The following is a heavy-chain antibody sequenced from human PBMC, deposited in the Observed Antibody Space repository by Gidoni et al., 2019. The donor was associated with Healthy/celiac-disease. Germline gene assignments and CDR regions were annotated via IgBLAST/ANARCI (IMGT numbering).Heavy chain of an antibody. J-gene: IGHJ4*02. V-gene: IGHV1-18*01. Sequence: QVQLVPSGAEVKKPGASVKVSCKASGYTFPCYGISWVRQAPGQGLEWMVWISAYKGNTNYAQKLQGRVTMTTDTSTSTAYMELRSLRSDDTAVYYCARSPIVGATKVVVYWGQGTLVTVSS. CDR1: GYTFPCYG. CDR2: ISAYKGNT. D-gene: IGHD1-26*01. CDR3: ARSPIVGATKVVVY.